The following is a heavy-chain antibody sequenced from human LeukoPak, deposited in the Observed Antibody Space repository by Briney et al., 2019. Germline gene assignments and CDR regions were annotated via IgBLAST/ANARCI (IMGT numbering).Heavy chain of an antibody. CDR1: GGSISSFY. Sequence: PSETLSLTCTVSGGSISSFYWTWIRQPPGKGLEWIGRIYTSGSTNYNPSLKSRVTMSVDTSKNQFSLKLSSVTAADTAVYYCAREIPSSTSPDDAFDIWGQGTMVTVSS. D-gene: IGHD2-2*01. CDR2: IYTSGST. V-gene: IGHV4-4*07. CDR3: AREIPSSTSPDDAFDI. J-gene: IGHJ3*02.